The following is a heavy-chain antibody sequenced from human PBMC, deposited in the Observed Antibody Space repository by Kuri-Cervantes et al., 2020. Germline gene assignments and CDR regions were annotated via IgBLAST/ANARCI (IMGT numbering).Heavy chain of an antibody. CDR3: ARDFLGGQLPPVALDI. V-gene: IGHV1-2*02. CDR2: INPNSGGT. D-gene: IGHD2-2*01. Sequence: ASVKVSCKASGYTFTGYYMHWVRQAPGQGLEWMGWINPNSGGTNYAQKFQGRVTMTRDTSISTAYMELSRLRSDDTAVYYCARDFLGGQLPPVALDIWGQGTMVTVSS. CDR1: GYTFTGYY. J-gene: IGHJ3*02.